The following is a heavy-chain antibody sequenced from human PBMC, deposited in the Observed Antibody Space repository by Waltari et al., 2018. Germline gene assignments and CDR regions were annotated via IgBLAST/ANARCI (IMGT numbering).Heavy chain of an antibody. J-gene: IGHJ6*03. CDR1: GFSFDDYA. CDR2: VSWKSGNL. Sequence: EVQLVESGGGLVQPGRSLRLSCAASGFSFDDYAMHWVRQAPGKGLEWVAGVSWKSGNLGDADSVQGRFTISRDDAKNSLYLQMNSLRAEDTAVYYCAKDVAAGDPPNYYSYMDVWGKGTTVTVSS. D-gene: IGHD6-13*01. V-gene: IGHV3-9*01. CDR3: AKDVAAGDPPNYYSYMDV.